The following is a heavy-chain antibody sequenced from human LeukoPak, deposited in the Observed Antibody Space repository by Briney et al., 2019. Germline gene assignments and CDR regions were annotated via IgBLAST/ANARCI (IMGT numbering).Heavy chain of an antibody. CDR1: GFTFSSYG. V-gene: IGHV3-30*18. Sequence: PGGSLRLSCAASGFTFSSYGMHWVRLAPGKGLEWVAVISYDGSNKYYADSVKGRFTISRDDSKNTLYLQMNSLRAEDTAVYYCAKGGYSSSWYFDYWGQGTLVTVSS. CDR2: ISYDGSNK. J-gene: IGHJ4*02. CDR3: AKGGYSSSWYFDY. D-gene: IGHD6-13*01.